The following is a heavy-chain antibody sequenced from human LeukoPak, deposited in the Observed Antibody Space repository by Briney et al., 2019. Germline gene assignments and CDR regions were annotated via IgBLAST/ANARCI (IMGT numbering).Heavy chain of an antibody. CDR3: ARTMIVVANNNWFDP. CDR2: IYHSGST. D-gene: IGHD3-22*01. CDR1: GYSISSGYY. Sequence: SETLSLTCTVSGYSISSGYYWSWIRQPPGKGLEWIGSIYHSGSTYYNPSLKSRVTISVDTSKNQFSLKLSSVTAADTAVYYCARTMIVVANNNWFDPWGQGTLVTVSS. V-gene: IGHV4-38-2*02. J-gene: IGHJ5*02.